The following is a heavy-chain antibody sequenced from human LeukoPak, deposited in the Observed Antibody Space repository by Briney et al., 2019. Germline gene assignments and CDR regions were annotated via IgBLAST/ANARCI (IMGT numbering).Heavy chain of an antibody. J-gene: IGHJ4*02. CDR3: ARDKQHSYGRYFDH. CDR1: GDSISTYH. V-gene: IGHV4-59*01. Sequence: SGTLSLTCTVSGDSISTYHWNWIRKPPGKGLEWIGYMQSNGNSKYNPSLRSRVTIFIDTSNSKVALILSSVTAADTAVYYCARDKQHSYGRYFDHWGQGALVTVSS. CDR2: MQSNGNS. D-gene: IGHD3-16*01.